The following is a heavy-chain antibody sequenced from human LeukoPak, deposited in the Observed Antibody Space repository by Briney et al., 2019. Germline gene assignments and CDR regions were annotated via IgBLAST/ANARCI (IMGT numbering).Heavy chain of an antibody. CDR3: ARGGYGSGSYSPFDY. Sequence: SETLSLTCAVYGGSFSGYYWSWIRQPPGKGLEWIGEINHSGSTNYNPSLTSRVTISVDTSKNQFSLKLSSVTAADTAVYYCARGGYGSGSYSPFDYWGQGTLVTVSS. CDR1: GGSFSGYY. D-gene: IGHD3-10*01. CDR2: INHSGST. V-gene: IGHV4-34*01. J-gene: IGHJ4*02.